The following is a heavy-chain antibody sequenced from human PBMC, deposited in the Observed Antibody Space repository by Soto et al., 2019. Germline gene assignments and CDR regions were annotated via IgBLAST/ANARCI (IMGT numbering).Heavy chain of an antibody. D-gene: IGHD6-19*01. CDR1: GGSISSYY. Sequence: SETLSLTCTVSGGSISSYYWSWIRQPPGKGLEWIGYIYYSGSTNYNPSLKSRVTISVDTSKNQFSLKLSSVTAADTAVYYCARVHSSGWYEGWFDPWGQGTLVTVSS. V-gene: IGHV4-59*01. J-gene: IGHJ5*02. CDR2: IYYSGST. CDR3: ARVHSSGWYEGWFDP.